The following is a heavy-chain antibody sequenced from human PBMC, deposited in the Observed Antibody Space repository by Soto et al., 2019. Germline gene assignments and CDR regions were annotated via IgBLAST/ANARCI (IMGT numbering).Heavy chain of an antibody. CDR2: INPNSGGT. CDR3: ARVGAYSSSSEGFDAFDI. D-gene: IGHD6-6*01. J-gene: IGHJ3*02. CDR1: GYTFTGYY. Sequence: ASVKVCCEASGYTFTGYYIHWVRRAPGQGLEWMGWINPNSGGTNYAQKFQGRVTMTRDTSISTAYMELSRLRSDDTAVYYCARVGAYSSSSEGFDAFDIWGQGTMVTVSS. V-gene: IGHV1-2*02.